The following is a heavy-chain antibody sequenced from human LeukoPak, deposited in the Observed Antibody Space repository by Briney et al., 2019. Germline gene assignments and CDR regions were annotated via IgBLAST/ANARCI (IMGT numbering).Heavy chain of an antibody. V-gene: IGHV1-46*01. CDR2: INPSGGST. J-gene: IGHJ4*02. CDR1: GYTFTSYY. CDR3: ASDRNGKPVD. Sequence: ASVKVSCKASGYTFTSYYMHWVRQAPGQGLEWMGIINPSGGSTSYAQKFQGRVTMTRDTSTSTAYMELRSLRSDDTAVYYCASDRNGKPVDWGQGTLVTVSS.